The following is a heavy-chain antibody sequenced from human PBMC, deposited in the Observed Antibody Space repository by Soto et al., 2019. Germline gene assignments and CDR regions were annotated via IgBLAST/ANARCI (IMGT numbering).Heavy chain of an antibody. D-gene: IGHD1-26*01. J-gene: IGHJ4*02. V-gene: IGHV4-34*01. Sequence: QVQLQQWGAGLLKPSETLSLTCAVYGGSFSGYYWSWIRQPPGKGLEWIGAINHSGSTNYNPSLKSRVTISVDTSKNQFSLKLSSVTAADTAVYYCARHGFQWGYYWGQGTLVTVSS. CDR1: GGSFSGYY. CDR3: ARHGFQWGYY. CDR2: INHSGST.